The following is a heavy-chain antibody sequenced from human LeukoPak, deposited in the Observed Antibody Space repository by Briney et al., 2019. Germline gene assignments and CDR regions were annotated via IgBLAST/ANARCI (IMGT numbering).Heavy chain of an antibody. CDR2: INQDGSQT. CDR1: GFAFSDYW. V-gene: IGHV3-7*01. CDR3: ARDSSPRYSGYDWVY. Sequence: GGSLRLSCTASGFAFSDYWMSWVRQAPGKGLEWPANINQDGSQTSYVDSVRGRFTVSRDNAKNSLYLQMNSLRADDTAVYYCARDSSPRYSGYDWVYWGRGTLVTVSS. D-gene: IGHD5-12*01. J-gene: IGHJ4*02.